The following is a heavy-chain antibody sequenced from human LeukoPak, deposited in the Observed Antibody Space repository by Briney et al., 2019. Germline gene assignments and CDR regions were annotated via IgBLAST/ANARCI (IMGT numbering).Heavy chain of an antibody. D-gene: IGHD5-18*01. CDR2: TYYRSKWYN. CDR1: GDSVSSNSAA. V-gene: IGHV6-1*01. CDR3: ARDLDTAIAQPYYFDY. Sequence: SQTLSLTCAISGDSVSSNSAAWNWIRQSPSRGLEWLGRTYYRSKWYNDYAVSVKSRITISPDTSKNQFSLQLNSVTPEDTAVYYCARDLDTAIAQPYYFDYWGQGTLVTVSS. J-gene: IGHJ4*02.